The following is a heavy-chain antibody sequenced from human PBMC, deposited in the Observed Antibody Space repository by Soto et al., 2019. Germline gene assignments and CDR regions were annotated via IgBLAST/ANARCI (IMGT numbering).Heavy chain of an antibody. CDR3: ARLGGYYQAFDN. D-gene: IGHD3-22*01. CDR2: IYYTGTT. CDR1: GGSIRDYY. Sequence: SETLSLTCTVSGGSIRDYYWSWIRQPPGKGLEWTGYIYYTGTTTYNPSLKSRLTISEDTSKNQFSLKLRSVTSADTAVYYCARLGGYYQAFDNWGQGTLVTVSS. V-gene: IGHV4-59*08. J-gene: IGHJ4*02.